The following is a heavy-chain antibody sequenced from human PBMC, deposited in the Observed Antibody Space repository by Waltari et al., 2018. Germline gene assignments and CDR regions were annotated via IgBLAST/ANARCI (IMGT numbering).Heavy chain of an antibody. D-gene: IGHD4-17*01. V-gene: IGHV3-74*01. CDR3: ARHGDFCFDF. Sequence: EVQLVESGGGFVHPGGSLRLSCEASGFTFSTFWMHWVRHLPGKGLVWVSHIKPDGTSTDYGDSVEGRFTISRDNAKNTLYLQMNSLRAEDTAVYYCARHGDFCFDFWGQGIVVTVSS. CDR1: GFTFSTFW. CDR2: IKPDGTST. J-gene: IGHJ4*02.